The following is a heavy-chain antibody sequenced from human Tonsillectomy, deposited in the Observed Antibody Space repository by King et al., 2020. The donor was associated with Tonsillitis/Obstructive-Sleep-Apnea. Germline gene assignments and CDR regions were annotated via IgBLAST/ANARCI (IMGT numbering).Heavy chain of an antibody. CDR3: AKDRFSAGPNGYDYDFWSGYWDYYYMDV. CDR1: GFTFSSYG. V-gene: IGHV3-30*18. CDR2: ISYDGSNK. Sequence: VQLVESGGGVVQPGRSLRLSCAASGFTFSSYGMHWVRQAPGTGLEWVAGISYDGSNKYYADSVKGRFTISRHNSKNTLFLQMNILSAEDTAVYYCAKDRFSAGPNGYDYDFWSGYWDYYYMDVWGKGTTVTVSS. J-gene: IGHJ6*03. D-gene: IGHD3-3*01.